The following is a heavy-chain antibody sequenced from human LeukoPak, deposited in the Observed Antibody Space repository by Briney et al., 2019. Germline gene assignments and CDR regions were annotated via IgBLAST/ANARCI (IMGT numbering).Heavy chain of an antibody. CDR1: GFTFSSYT. V-gene: IGHV3-23*01. J-gene: IGHJ4*02. CDR2: ISGIGGST. D-gene: IGHD4-23*01. CDR3: AKVPRTTVVTPYYLDY. Sequence: EPGGSLRLSCAASGFTFSSYTMTWVRQAPGKGLEWVSAISGIGGSTYYADSVKGRFTISRDNSKNTLYLQMNSLRAEDTAVYYCAKVPRTTVVTPYYLDYWGQGTLVTVSS.